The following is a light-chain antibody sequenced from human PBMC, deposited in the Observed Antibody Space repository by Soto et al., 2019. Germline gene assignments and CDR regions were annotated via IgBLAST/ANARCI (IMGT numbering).Light chain of an antibody. Sequence: DIQMTQSPSTLSASVGDTVTITCRAIQSIGAWLAWYQQKPWKAPKLLIYKASNLQTGVPSRFDGSGSWTEFSLTTARLQPDDFATYYCQQYDSFSTFGQWTKVE. CDR2: KAS. V-gene: IGKV1-5*03. CDR1: QSIGAW. CDR3: QQYDSFST. J-gene: IGKJ2*01.